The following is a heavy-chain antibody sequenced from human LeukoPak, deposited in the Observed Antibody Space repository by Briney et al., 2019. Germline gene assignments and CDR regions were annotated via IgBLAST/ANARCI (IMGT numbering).Heavy chain of an antibody. J-gene: IGHJ6*03. CDR2: INQDGSQK. D-gene: IGHD5-12*01. CDR1: GFTFSSYC. Sequence: HPGGSLRLSCVASGFTFSSYCMTWVRQAPGKGLEWVASINQDGSQKYYVESVRGRFTISRDNAKNSLYLQMNSLRAEDTAVYYCAASGYDYDYYQYMDVWGKGTTVTISS. CDR3: AASGYDYDYYQYMDV. V-gene: IGHV3-7*01.